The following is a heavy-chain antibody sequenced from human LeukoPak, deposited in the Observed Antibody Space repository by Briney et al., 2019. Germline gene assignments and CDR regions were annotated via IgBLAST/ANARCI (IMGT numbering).Heavy chain of an antibody. CDR2: IYYSGST. V-gene: IGHV4-39*01. J-gene: IGHJ4*02. D-gene: IGHD3-22*01. CDR3: ARTNYYYDSSGYYMG. CDR1: GGSISSSSYY. Sequence: PSETLSLTCTVSGGSISSSSYYWGWIRQPPGKGLEWTGSIYYSGSTYYNPSLKSRVTISVDTSKNQFSLKLSSVTAADTAVYYCARTNYYYDSSGYYMGRGQGTLVTVSS.